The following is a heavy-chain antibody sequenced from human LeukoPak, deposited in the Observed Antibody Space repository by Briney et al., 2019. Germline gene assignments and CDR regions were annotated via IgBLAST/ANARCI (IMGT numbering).Heavy chain of an antibody. Sequence: GGSLRLSCAASGFTFDDYAMHWVRQAPGKGLEWVSGISWNSGSIDYADSVKGRFTISRDNAKNSLYLQMNSLRAEDTALYYCARPLTSSWNDAFDIWGQGTVVTVSS. J-gene: IGHJ3*02. V-gene: IGHV3-9*01. CDR1: GFTFDDYA. CDR2: ISWNSGSI. D-gene: IGHD6-13*01. CDR3: ARPLTSSWNDAFDI.